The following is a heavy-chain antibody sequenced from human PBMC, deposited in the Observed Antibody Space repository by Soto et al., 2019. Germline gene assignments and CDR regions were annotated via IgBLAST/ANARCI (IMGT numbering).Heavy chain of an antibody. CDR3: ARPGGFYQAFDS. Sequence: SETLCLTSTDSGASIRTNYLRWIRQPPRKGLEWISYIYDTAGSPQYNPSLNTLVAVSADRSKNQFPLKLTSVTAADTAVYYCARPGGFYQAFDSWGQGALVTVSS. CDR2: IYDTAGSP. J-gene: IGHJ5*01. V-gene: IGHV4-59*08. CDR1: GASIRTNY. D-gene: IGHD1-26*01.